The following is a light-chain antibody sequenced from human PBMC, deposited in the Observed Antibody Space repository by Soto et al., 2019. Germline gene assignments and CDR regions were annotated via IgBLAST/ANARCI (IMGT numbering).Light chain of an antibody. CDR2: EVS. Sequence: QSALTQPASVSGSPGQSITISCTGTSSDVGGYNYVSWYQQHPGKAPKLMIYEVSNRPSGVPNRFSGSKSGNTASLTISGLQAEDEADYYYSSYTSSNTVVFGGGTKLTVL. CDR3: SSYTSSNTVV. J-gene: IGLJ2*01. V-gene: IGLV2-14*01. CDR1: SSDVGGYNY.